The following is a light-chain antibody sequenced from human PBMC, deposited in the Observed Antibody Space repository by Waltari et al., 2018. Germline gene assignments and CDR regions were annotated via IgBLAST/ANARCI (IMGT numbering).Light chain of an antibody. J-gene: IGKJ1*01. V-gene: IGKV1-5*01. Sequence: DIQMTQSPSTLSASVGDRVTITCRASQSISSRLAWYQQKPGKAPKLLIYDASSLESGVPSRFSGSGSWTEFTLTISSLQPDDFATYYCQQYNSYRTFGQGTKVEIK. CDR1: QSISSR. CDR2: DAS. CDR3: QQYNSYRT.